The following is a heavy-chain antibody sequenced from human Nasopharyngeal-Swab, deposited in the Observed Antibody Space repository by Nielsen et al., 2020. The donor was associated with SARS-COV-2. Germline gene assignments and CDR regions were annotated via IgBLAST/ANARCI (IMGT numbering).Heavy chain of an antibody. D-gene: IGHD6-13*01. CDR2: INPSGGST. J-gene: IGHJ6*03. Sequence: ASVKVSCKASGYTFTSYYMHWVRQAPGQGLEWMGIINPSGGSTSYAQKFQGRVTMTRDTSTSTVYMELSSLRSEDTAVYYCAFCRGAGYYYYYMDVWGKGTTVTVSS. CDR1: GYTFTSYY. V-gene: IGHV1-46*01. CDR3: AFCRGAGYYYYYMDV.